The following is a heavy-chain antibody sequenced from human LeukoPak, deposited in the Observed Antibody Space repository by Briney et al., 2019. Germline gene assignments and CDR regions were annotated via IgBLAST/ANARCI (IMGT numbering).Heavy chain of an antibody. J-gene: IGHJ4*02. CDR1: GGSISSDNYY. CDR3: ARRYDFWSGYPPPLDY. D-gene: IGHD3-3*01. Sequence: PSETLSLTCTVSGGSISSDNYYWGWIRQPPGKGLEWIGSIYYSGTTYYNPSLKSRVTISVDTSKKQFSLKLSSVTAADTAVYYCARRYDFWSGYPPPLDYWGQGTLVTVSS. V-gene: IGHV4-39*07. CDR2: IYYSGTT.